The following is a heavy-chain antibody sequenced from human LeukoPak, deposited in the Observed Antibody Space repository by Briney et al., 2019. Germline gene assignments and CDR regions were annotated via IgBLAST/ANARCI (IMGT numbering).Heavy chain of an antibody. CDR1: GGSISSSNW. CDR3: ARWNYDILTGYYTHNNWFDP. CDR2: IYHSGST. V-gene: IGHV4-4*02. D-gene: IGHD3-9*01. J-gene: IGHJ5*02. Sequence: SGTLSLTCAVSGGSISSSNWWSWVRQPPGKGLEWIGEIYHSGSTNYNPSLKSRVTISVDTSKNQFSLKLSSVTAADTAVYYCARWNYDILTGYYTHNNWFDPWGQGTLVTVSS.